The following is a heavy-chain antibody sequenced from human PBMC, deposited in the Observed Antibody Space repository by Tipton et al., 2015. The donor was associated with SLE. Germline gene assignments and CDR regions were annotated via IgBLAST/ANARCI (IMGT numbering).Heavy chain of an antibody. D-gene: IGHD1-26*01. V-gene: IGHV4-59*01. CDR1: GGSSRNYY. Sequence: GLVKPSETLSLTCTVSGGSSRNYYWNWIRQSPGKGLEWIGSIYHRGRTNYNPSLESRVTMSLDTSKDQLSLELSAVTAADTAVYYCARESDYSGQDAFDIWGQGTMVTVSS. CDR3: ARESDYSGQDAFDI. J-gene: IGHJ3*02. CDR2: IYHRGRT.